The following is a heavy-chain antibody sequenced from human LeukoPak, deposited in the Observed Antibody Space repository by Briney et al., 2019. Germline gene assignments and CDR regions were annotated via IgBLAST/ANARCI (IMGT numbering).Heavy chain of an antibody. V-gene: IGHV1-18*01. Sequence: GASVKVSCKASGYTFTNYGISWVRQAPGQGLEWMGWISPYNANYAQKFQGRVTMTTDTSTSTAYMELRSLRSDDTAVYYCARETKYCSSASCYQGDWFDPWGQGTLVTVSS. CDR2: ISPYNA. CDR3: ARETKYCSSASCYQGDWFDP. CDR1: GYTFTNYG. J-gene: IGHJ5*02. D-gene: IGHD2-2*01.